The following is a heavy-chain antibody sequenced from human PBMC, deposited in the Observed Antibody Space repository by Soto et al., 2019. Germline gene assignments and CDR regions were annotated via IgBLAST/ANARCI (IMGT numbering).Heavy chain of an antibody. CDR2: ISGSGGST. Sequence: GGSLRLSCAASGFTFSSYAMSWVRQAPGKGLEWVSAISGSGGSTYYADSVKGRFTISRDNSKNTLYLQMNSLRAEDTAVYYCAKDVKMYSSSSLDVLGSWGQGTLVTVSS. V-gene: IGHV3-23*01. CDR1: GFTFSSYA. J-gene: IGHJ5*02. CDR3: AKDVKMYSSSSLDVLGS. D-gene: IGHD6-6*01.